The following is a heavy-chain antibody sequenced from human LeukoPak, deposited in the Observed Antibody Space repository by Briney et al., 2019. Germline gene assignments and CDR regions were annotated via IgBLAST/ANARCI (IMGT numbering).Heavy chain of an antibody. J-gene: IGHJ4*02. CDR1: GGSISSGGYS. D-gene: IGHD6-13*01. CDR2: IYHSGST. V-gene: IGHV4-30-2*03. Sequence: PSETLSLTCAVSGGSISSGGYSWSWIRQPPGKGLEWIGYIYHSGSTSYNPSLKSRVTISVDTSKNQFSLKLSSVTAADTAVYYCARRAWGYSSSWYFDYWGQGTLVTVSS. CDR3: ARRAWGYSSSWYFDY.